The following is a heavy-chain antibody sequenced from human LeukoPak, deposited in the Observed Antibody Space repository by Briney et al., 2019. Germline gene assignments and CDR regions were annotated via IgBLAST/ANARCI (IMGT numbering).Heavy chain of an antibody. V-gene: IGHV3-7*04. CDR1: GFTFSSYW. J-gene: IGHJ3*02. D-gene: IGHD6-19*01. CDR2: IRQDGSEK. Sequence: GGPLRLSCAASGFTFSSYWMSWVRQAPGKGLEWVANIRQDGSEKYYVDSVRGRFTISRDNAKNSLFLQMNSLKVVDTAVYYCARDIAVAPRDAFDIWGQGTMVTVSS. CDR3: ARDIAVAPRDAFDI.